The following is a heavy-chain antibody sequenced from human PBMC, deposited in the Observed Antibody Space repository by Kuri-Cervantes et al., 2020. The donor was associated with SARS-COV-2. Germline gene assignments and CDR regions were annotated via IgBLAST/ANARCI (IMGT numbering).Heavy chain of an antibody. J-gene: IGHJ4*02. V-gene: IGHV4-61*02. CDR2: IYTSGST. Sequence: SETLSLTCTVSGGSISSGSYYWSWIRQPAGKGLEWIGRIYTSGSTNYNPSLKSRVIISVDTSKKQVSLRMTSVTPADTGVYYCARDEGYQLLLRYWGQGALVTVSS. CDR1: GGSISSGSYY. CDR3: ARDEGYQLLLRY. D-gene: IGHD2-2*01.